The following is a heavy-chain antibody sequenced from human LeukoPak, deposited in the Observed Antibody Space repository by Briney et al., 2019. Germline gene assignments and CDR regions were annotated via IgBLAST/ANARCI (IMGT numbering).Heavy chain of an antibody. CDR1: GGSISSGGYY. D-gene: IGHD1-7*01. CDR3: AREDLTGTTGFDY. CDR2: IYYSGST. J-gene: IGHJ4*02. V-gene: IGHV4-31*03. Sequence: SQTLSLTCTVSGGSISSGGYYWSWIRQHPGKGLEWIGYIYYSGSTYYNPSLKSRVTISVDTSKNQFSLKLSSVTAADTAVYYCAREDLTGTTGFDYWGQGTLVTVSS.